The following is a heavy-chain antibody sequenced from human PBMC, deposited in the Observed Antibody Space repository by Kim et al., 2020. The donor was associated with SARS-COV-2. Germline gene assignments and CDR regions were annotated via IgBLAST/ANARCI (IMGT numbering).Heavy chain of an antibody. CDR3: ARDPKPHLVATIEGY. Sequence: ASVKVSCKASGYTFTGYYMHWVRQAPGQGLEWMGRINPNSGGTNYAQKFQGRVTMTRDTSISTAYMELSRLRSDDTAVYYCARDPKPHLVATIEGYWGQGTLVTVSS. J-gene: IGHJ4*02. CDR2: INPNSGGT. V-gene: IGHV1-2*06. D-gene: IGHD5-12*01. CDR1: GYTFTGYY.